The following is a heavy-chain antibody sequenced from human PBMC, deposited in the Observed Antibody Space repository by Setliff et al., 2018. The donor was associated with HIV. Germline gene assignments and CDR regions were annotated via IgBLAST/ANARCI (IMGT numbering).Heavy chain of an antibody. CDR2: IYHSGTT. J-gene: IGHJ6*03. D-gene: IGHD1-1*01. CDR3: ARHGTYEAHYSYMDV. CDR1: GFSISSGHY. Sequence: SETLSLTCAVSGFSISSGHYWAWIRQPPGKGLEWIGSIYHSGTTYDNPSLKSRVTISVDSSKNHFSLILSSVTSADTAVYYCARHGTYEAHYSYMDVWGKGTTVTVSS. V-gene: IGHV4-38-2*01.